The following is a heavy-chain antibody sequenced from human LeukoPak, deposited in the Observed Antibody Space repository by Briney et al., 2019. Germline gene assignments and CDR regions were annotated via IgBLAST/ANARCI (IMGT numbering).Heavy chain of an antibody. D-gene: IGHD3-16*01. CDR3: ARAAEVGDYYYYYMDV. V-gene: IGHV4-34*01. Sequence: SETLSLTCAVYGGSFSGYYWSWIRQPRGKGLEWIGEINHSGSTNYNPSLKSRVTISVDTSKNQFSLKLSSVTAADTAVYYCARAAEVGDYYYYYMDVWGKGTTVTVSS. CDR1: GGSFSGYY. J-gene: IGHJ6*03. CDR2: INHSGST.